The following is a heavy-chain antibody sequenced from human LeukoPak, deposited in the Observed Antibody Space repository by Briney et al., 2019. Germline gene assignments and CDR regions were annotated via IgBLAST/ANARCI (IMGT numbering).Heavy chain of an antibody. D-gene: IGHD3-3*02. J-gene: IGHJ6*02. V-gene: IGHV1-18*01. CDR1: GYNFSTYG. CDR3: ARGPLFSSNFVYYHYYYGMDV. Sequence: ASVKVSCKASGYNFSTYGISWVRQAPGQGLEWMGWISAYNGNTNNAQKFQGRANLTTDTSTGTAYMELRSLRADDTAVYYCARGPLFSSNFVYYHYYYGMDVWGQGTTVTVSS. CDR2: ISAYNGNT.